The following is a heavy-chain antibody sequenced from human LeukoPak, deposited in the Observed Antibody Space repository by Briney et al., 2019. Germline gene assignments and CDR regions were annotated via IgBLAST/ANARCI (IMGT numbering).Heavy chain of an antibody. CDR2: IYTSGST. J-gene: IGHJ6*03. Sequence: SGTLSLTCTVSGGSISIYYWSWIRQPAGKGLEWLGRIYTSGSTNYNPSLKSRVTMSVDTSKNQFSLKLSSVTAADTAVYYCAREYSSSSEPYYYYMDVWGKGTTVTVSS. CDR1: GGSISIYY. V-gene: IGHV4-4*07. D-gene: IGHD6-6*01. CDR3: AREYSSSSEPYYYYMDV.